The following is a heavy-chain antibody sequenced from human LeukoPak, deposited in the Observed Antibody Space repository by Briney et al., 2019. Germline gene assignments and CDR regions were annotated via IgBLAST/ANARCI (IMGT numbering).Heavy chain of an antibody. Sequence: PGGSLRLSCAASGFTFSSYAMSWVRQAPGKGLEWVSAISGSGGSTYYADSVKGRFTISRDNSKNTLYLQMNSLRAEDTAVYYCAKDSAYSYGCGMDVWGQGTTVTVSS. D-gene: IGHD5-18*01. J-gene: IGHJ6*02. CDR3: AKDSAYSYGCGMDV. V-gene: IGHV3-23*01. CDR1: GFTFSSYA. CDR2: ISGSGGST.